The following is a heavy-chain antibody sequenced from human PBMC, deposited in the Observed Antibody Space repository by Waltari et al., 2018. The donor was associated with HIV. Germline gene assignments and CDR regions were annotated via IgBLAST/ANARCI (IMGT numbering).Heavy chain of an antibody. Sequence: QVPLQESGPGLVKPSETLSLGCSVSGTSISNTHWSWIWQPPGKQLGWIGYISNTWKTNYTPSLRNRFTMSLYTSKNQVSLKFRSVTAADTAIYFCVRDSSFRFFALPGEVAFDIWGQGIMVTVSS. J-gene: IGHJ3*02. CDR1: GTSISNTH. V-gene: IGHV4-59*01. CDR3: VRDSSFRFFALPGEVAFDI. D-gene: IGHD3-3*01. CDR2: ISNTWKT.